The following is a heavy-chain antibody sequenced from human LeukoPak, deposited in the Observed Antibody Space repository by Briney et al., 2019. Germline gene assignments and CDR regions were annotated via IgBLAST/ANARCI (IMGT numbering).Heavy chain of an antibody. CDR1: GGSISSYY. J-gene: IGHJ4*02. D-gene: IGHD3-3*01. V-gene: IGHV4-59*01. CDR2: IYYSGST. Sequence: SETLSLTCTVSGGSISSYYWSWIRQPPGKGLEWIGYIYYSGSTNYNPSLKSRVTISVDTSKNQFSLKLSSVTAAATAVYYCARGTIWSGYPYWGQGTLVTVSS. CDR3: ARGTIWSGYPY.